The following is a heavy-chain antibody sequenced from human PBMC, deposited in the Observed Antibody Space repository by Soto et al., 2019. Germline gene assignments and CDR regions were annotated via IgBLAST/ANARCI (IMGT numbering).Heavy chain of an antibody. Sequence: GGSLRLSCAASGFTFTRYAMSWVRQAPGKGLEWVTAISGSGGSTYYADSVKGRFTISRDNSKNTLYLQMNSLRAEDTAVYYCARVGRSSWSPRYWGQGTLVTVSS. D-gene: IGHD6-13*01. J-gene: IGHJ4*02. CDR3: ARVGRSSWSPRY. CDR1: GFTFTRYA. CDR2: ISGSGGST. V-gene: IGHV3-23*01.